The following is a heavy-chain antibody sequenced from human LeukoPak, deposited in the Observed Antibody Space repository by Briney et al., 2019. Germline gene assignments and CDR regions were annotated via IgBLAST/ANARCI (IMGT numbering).Heavy chain of an antibody. CDR2: IRYDGSNK. D-gene: IGHD3-22*01. CDR3: AKDTQTYYYDSSGYYWGDFDY. J-gene: IGHJ4*02. Sequence: GGSLRLSCAAPGFTFSSYGMHWVRQAPGKGLEWVAFIRYDGSNKYYADSVKGRFTISGDNSKNTLYLQMNSLRAEDTAVYYCAKDTQTYYYDSSGYYWGDFDYWGQGTLVTVSS. V-gene: IGHV3-30*02. CDR1: GFTFSSYG.